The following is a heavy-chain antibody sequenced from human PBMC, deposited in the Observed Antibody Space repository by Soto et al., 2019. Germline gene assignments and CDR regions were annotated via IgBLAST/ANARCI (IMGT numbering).Heavy chain of an antibody. V-gene: IGHV3-15*07. CDR1: GFTFSNAW. D-gene: IGHD6-19*01. Sequence: EVQLVESGGGLVKPGGSLRLSCAASGFTFSNAWMNWVRQAPGKGLEWVGRIKSKTDGGTTDYAAPVNGRFTISRDDSKNTLYLQMNSLKTEDTAVYYCTKSSSGWYVGDFDYWGQGTLVTVSS. CDR2: IKSKTDGGTT. CDR3: TKSSSGWYVGDFDY. J-gene: IGHJ4*02.